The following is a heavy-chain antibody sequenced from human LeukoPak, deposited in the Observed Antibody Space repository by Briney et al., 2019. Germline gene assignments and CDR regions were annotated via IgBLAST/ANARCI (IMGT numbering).Heavy chain of an antibody. J-gene: IGHJ4*02. Sequence: PSETLSLTCAVSGDSISSGGYSWSWIRQPPGRGLEWIGYIYHDGGIYYNPSLKSRVIISVDRSKNQFSLKLSSVTAADTAVYYCARGVYGDYVDYWGQGTLVTVSS. D-gene: IGHD4-17*01. CDR2: IYHDGGI. CDR3: ARGVYGDYVDY. CDR1: GDSISSGGYS. V-gene: IGHV4-30-2*01.